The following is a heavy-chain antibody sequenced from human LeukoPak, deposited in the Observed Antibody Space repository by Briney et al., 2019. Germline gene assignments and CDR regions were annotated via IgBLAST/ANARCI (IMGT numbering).Heavy chain of an antibody. V-gene: IGHV4-34*01. CDR1: GGSFSGYY. J-gene: IGHJ4*02. Sequence: SETLSLTCAVYGGSFSGYYWSWIRQPPGKGLEWIGEINHSGSTNYNPSLKSRVTISVDTSKNQFSLKLSSVTAADTAVYYCARGPVTTPPFDYWGQGTLVTVSS. CDR2: INHSGST. D-gene: IGHD4-17*01. CDR3: ARGPVTTPPFDY.